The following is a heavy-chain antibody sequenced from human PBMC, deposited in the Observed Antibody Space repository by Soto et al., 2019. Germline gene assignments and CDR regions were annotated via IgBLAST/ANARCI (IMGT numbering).Heavy chain of an antibody. CDR3: ATRITGIPAGNWFDP. CDR2: IYYSGST. Sequence: PSETLSLTCAVSGYAIGSSIWWSWVRQPPGKGLEWIGDIYYSGSTNYNPSLKSRVTISVDTSKNQFSLKLSSVTAADTAVYYCATRITGIPAGNWFDPWGQGTLVTVSS. CDR1: GYAIGSSIW. D-gene: IGHD1-20*01. V-gene: IGHV4-4*02. J-gene: IGHJ5*02.